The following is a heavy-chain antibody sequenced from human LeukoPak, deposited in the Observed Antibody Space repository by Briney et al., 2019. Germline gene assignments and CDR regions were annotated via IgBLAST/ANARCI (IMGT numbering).Heavy chain of an antibody. CDR3: AKPMYHYDSSGYRIGAYYFDY. J-gene: IGHJ4*02. D-gene: IGHD3-22*01. CDR1: GFTFSSYA. V-gene: IGHV3-23*01. CDR2: ISGSGGST. Sequence: PGGSLRLSCAASGFTFSSYAMSWVRQAPGKGLEWVSAISGSGGSTYYADSVKGRFTISRDNSKNTLYLQMNSLRAEDTAVYYCAKPMYHYDSSGYRIGAYYFDYWGQGTLVTVSS.